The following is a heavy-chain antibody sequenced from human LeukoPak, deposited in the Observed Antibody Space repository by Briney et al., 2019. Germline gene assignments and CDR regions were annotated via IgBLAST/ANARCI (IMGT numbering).Heavy chain of an antibody. CDR2: IYYSGST. J-gene: IGHJ6*02. Sequence: PSETLSLTCIVSGDSISSSSYYWGWIRQPPGKGLEWIGIIYYSGSTYYNPSLKSRVTISVDTSKSQFSLKLSSVTAADTAVYCCARPCRPYYYYYGMDVWGQGTAVTVSS. CDR1: GDSISSSSYY. V-gene: IGHV4-39*01. CDR3: ARPCRPYYYYYGMDV.